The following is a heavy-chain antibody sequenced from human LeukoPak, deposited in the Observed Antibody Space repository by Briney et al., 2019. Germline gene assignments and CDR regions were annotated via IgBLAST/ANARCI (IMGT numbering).Heavy chain of an antibody. J-gene: IGHJ4*02. CDR2: ISTRDNTI. V-gene: IGHV3-11*01. CDR1: GFTFSDYY. CDR3: ARGARWAYYFDY. Sequence: GGSLRLSCTASGFTFSDYYMSWIRQTPGKGLEWLSYISTRDNTIQYADSVKSRFTISRDNANNSVFLQMNNLRAEDPAIYYCARGARWAYYFDYWGQGSLVTVSS. D-gene: IGHD4-23*01.